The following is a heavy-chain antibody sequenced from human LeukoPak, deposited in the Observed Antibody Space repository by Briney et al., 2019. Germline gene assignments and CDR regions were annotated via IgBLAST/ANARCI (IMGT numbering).Heavy chain of an antibody. CDR3: ARAGLLGLGEIDY. CDR1: GFTFSSYS. J-gene: IGHJ4*02. V-gene: IGHV3-30*03. CDR2: ISYDGSNK. Sequence: PGGSLRLSCAASGFTFSSYSMNWVRQAPGKGLEWVAVISYDGSNKYYADSVKGRFTISRDNSKNTLYLQMNSLRAEDTAVYYCARAGLLGLGEIDYWGQGTLVTVSS. D-gene: IGHD3-16*01.